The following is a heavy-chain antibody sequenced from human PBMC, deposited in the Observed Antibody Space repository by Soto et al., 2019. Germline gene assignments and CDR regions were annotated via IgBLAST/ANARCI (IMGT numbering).Heavy chain of an antibody. CDR2: IYYSGIT. V-gene: IGHV4-59*01. CDR3: ARGGCSGGSCQALDY. Sequence: SETLPLTCTASPDFLSNYYGLSIRQSPVKGLEWIGYIYYSGITNYNASLKSRVTMSVDTSRNQFSLKLNSVTAADTAVYYCARGGCSGGSCQALDYWGQGTLVTVS. CDR1: PDFLSNYY. D-gene: IGHD2-15*01. J-gene: IGHJ4*02.